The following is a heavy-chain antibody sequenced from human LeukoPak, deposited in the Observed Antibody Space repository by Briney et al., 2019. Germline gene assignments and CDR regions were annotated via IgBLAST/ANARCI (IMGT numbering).Heavy chain of an antibody. CDR3: ARDSNYYDSSGYLSLFDY. V-gene: IGHV3-21*01. Sequence: GGSLRLSCAASGFTFSGYVMTWVRQAPGKGLECVSSITFSSSHIYYADSVKGRFTISRDNSKNTLYLQMNSLRAEDTAVYYCARDSNYYDSSGYLSLFDYWGQGTLVTVSS. J-gene: IGHJ4*02. D-gene: IGHD3-22*01. CDR1: GFTFSGYV. CDR2: ITFSSSHI.